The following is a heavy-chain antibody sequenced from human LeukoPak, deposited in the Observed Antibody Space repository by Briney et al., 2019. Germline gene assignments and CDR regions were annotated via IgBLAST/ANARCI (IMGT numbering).Heavy chain of an antibody. Sequence: PGGSLRLSCAASGFTFSSYRMTWVRQAPGKGLEWVANIKQDGSKKNYVDSVKGRFTISRDNAKNSLYLQMNSLRAEDTAVYYYATPLDYYDTSGYHQGGDWGQGTLVTVSS. J-gene: IGHJ4*02. CDR2: IKQDGSKK. V-gene: IGHV3-7*03. CDR1: GFTFSSYR. CDR3: ATPLDYYDTSGYHQGGD. D-gene: IGHD3-22*01.